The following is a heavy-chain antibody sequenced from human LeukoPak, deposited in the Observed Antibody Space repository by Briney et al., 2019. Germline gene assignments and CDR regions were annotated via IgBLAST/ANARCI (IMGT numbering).Heavy chain of an antibody. V-gene: IGHV3-73*01. Sequence: GGSLRLSCAASGFTFSGSAVHWVRQASGKGLEWVGRIRSKANSYATAYAASVKGRFTISRDDSKNTAYLQMNSLKTEDTAVYYCTRQDGVFQFDYWGQGTLVTVSS. D-gene: IGHD3-16*01. CDR3: TRQDGVFQFDY. CDR2: IRSKANSYAT. J-gene: IGHJ4*02. CDR1: GFTFSGSA.